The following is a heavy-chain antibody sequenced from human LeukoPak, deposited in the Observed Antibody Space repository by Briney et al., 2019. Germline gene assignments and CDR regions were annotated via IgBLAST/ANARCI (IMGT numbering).Heavy chain of an antibody. V-gene: IGHV4-4*07. Sequence: KPSETLSLTCSVSGGSIRGYYWTWIRQPAGKGLEWIGRVYTSGSTHYNPSLKTRLTMSLDTSKNQFSLKLSSVTAADTAIYYCARIITGTTTAFDIWGQGTMVTVSS. J-gene: IGHJ3*02. CDR3: ARIITGTTTAFDI. CDR1: GGSIRGYY. CDR2: VYTSGST. D-gene: IGHD1-7*01.